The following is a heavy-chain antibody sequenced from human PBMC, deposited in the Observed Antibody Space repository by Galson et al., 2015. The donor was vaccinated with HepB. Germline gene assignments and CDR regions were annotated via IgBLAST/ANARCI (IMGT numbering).Heavy chain of an antibody. J-gene: IGHJ3*02. CDR2: ISAYNGNT. Sequence: SVKVSCKASGYTFTSYGISWVRQAPGQGLEWMGWISAYNGNTNYAQKLQGRVTMTTDTSTSTAYMELRSLRSDDTAVYYCARRVIPGYYYDSSGYYMADAFDIWGQGTMVTVSS. CDR1: GYTFTSYG. D-gene: IGHD3-22*01. CDR3: ARRVIPGYYYDSSGYYMADAFDI. V-gene: IGHV1-18*01.